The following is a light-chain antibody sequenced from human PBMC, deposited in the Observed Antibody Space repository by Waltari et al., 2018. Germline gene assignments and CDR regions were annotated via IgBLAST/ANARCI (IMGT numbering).Light chain of an antibody. CDR2: WAS. CDR3: QQSYSTPLT. J-gene: IGKJ2*01. Sequence: DIVMTQSPDSLAVSLGERATINCKSSQSVLYSPENRNYLAGYQQKPGQPPKLLIYWASTRESGVPDRFSGSGSGTDFTLTISSLQAEDVAVYYCQQSYSTPLTFGQGTKLEVK. V-gene: IGKV4-1*01. CDR1: QSVLYSPENRNY.